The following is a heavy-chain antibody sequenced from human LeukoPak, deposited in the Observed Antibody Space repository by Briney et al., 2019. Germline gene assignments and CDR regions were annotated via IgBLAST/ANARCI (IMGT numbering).Heavy chain of an antibody. CDR2: IIPIFGTA. Sequence: SVKVSCKASGGTFSSYAISWVRQAPGQGLEWMGGIIPIFGTANYAQKFQGRVTITADESTSTAYMELSSLRSEDTAVYYCARQGGITVFGMAQPGGAFDIWGQGTMVTVSS. V-gene: IGHV1-69*13. J-gene: IGHJ3*02. CDR1: GGTFSSYA. D-gene: IGHD3-3*01. CDR3: ARQGGITVFGMAQPGGAFDI.